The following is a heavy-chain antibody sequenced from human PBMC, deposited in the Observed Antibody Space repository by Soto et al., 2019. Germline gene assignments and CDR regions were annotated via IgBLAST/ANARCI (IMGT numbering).Heavy chain of an antibody. Sequence: LRLSCAASGFTFRTFAMHWVRQAPGKGLEWVAVISNDGSNKYFLDSVKGRFTVSRDNSNNTLYLQMDSLRAEDTAVYYCARDKKPFNWSPSILKSYYYGMDVWGQGTTVTVSS. CDR2: ISNDGSNK. D-gene: IGHD1-1*01. J-gene: IGHJ6*02. CDR3: ARDKKPFNWSPSILKSYYYGMDV. V-gene: IGHV3-30-3*01. CDR1: GFTFRTFA.